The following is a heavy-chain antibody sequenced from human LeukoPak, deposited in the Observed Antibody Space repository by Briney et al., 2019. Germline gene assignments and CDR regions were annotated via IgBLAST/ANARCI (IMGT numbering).Heavy chain of an antibody. CDR2: IYYSGST. CDR1: GGSISSSSYY. J-gene: IGHJ3*02. D-gene: IGHD3-3*01. Sequence: SETLSLTCTVSGGSISSSSYYWGWIRQPPGKGLEWIGSIYYSGSTYYNPSLKSRVTISVDTSKNQFSLKLSSVTAADTAVYYCARQYSRRFPGAFDIWGQGTMVTVSS. V-gene: IGHV4-39*01. CDR3: ARQYSRRFPGAFDI.